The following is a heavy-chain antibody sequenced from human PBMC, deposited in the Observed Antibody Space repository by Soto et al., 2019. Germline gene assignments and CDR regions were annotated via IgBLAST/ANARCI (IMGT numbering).Heavy chain of an antibody. V-gene: IGHV3-23*01. CDR1: GFTFSSYS. J-gene: IGHJ4*02. CDR3: GERGTGTRSSPVAGRYYYFDY. Sequence: GGSLRLSCAASGFTFSSYSISWVRQAPWKGLEWVSAISGSGGSTYYADSVKGRFTISRDNSKNTLYLQINSLRAEDTAVYYCGERGTGTRSSPVAGRYYYFDYCGERILVAVCS. D-gene: IGHD6-19*01. CDR2: ISGSGGST.